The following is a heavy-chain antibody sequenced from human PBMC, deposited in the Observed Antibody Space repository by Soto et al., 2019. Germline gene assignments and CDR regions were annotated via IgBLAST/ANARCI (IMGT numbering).Heavy chain of an antibody. D-gene: IGHD5-12*01. CDR3: ARVPTGEYSGYDDYYYYGMDV. V-gene: IGHV1-69*01. CDR2: IIPIFGTA. Sequence: QVQLVQSGAEVKKPGSSVKVSCKASGGTFSSYAISWVRQAPGQGLEWMGGIIPIFGTANYAQKLQGRVTITADESTSTAYMELSSLRSEDTAVYYCARVPTGEYSGYDDYYYYGMDVWGQGTTVTVSS. J-gene: IGHJ6*02. CDR1: GGTFSSYA.